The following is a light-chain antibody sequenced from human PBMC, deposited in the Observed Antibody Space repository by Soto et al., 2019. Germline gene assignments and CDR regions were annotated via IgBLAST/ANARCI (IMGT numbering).Light chain of an antibody. V-gene: IGKV3-20*01. CDR3: QQYGSSGT. CDR2: GAS. J-gene: IGKJ1*01. CDR1: QSVTTN. Sequence: EIVMTQSPATLSVSPVERATLSCRASQSVTTNLAWYQQKPGQAPRLLIYGASNRATGIPDRFSGSGSGTDFTLTISRLEPEDFAVYYCQQYGSSGTFGQGTKVDI.